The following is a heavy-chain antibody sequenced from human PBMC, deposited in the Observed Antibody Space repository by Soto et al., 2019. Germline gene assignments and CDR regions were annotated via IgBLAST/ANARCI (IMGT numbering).Heavy chain of an antibody. CDR2: INHSGST. V-gene: IGHV4-34*01. J-gene: IGHJ5*02. D-gene: IGHD4-17*01. Sequence: QVQLQQWGAGLLKPSETLSLTCAVYGGSFSGCYWSWIRQPPGKGLEWIGEINHSGSTNYNPSLKRRATISLDTSKKQFALKLSSVTAADTAVYYCARDDDHGDYVGSWFDPWGQGTLVTVSA. CDR3: ARDDDHGDYVGSWFDP. CDR1: GGSFSGCY.